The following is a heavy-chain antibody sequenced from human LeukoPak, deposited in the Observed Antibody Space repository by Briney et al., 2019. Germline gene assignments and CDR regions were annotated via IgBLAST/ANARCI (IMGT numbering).Heavy chain of an antibody. V-gene: IGHV3-20*04. Sequence: RTGGSLRLSCAASGFTFCSYGMHWVRQAPGKGLEWVSGLNWNGGTTGYADSVKGRFTISRDNAKNSLFLHMTSLRADDTAVYFCARDLVDYYGSGFDYWGQGTLVIVSS. D-gene: IGHD3-10*01. CDR2: LNWNGGTT. J-gene: IGHJ4*02. CDR3: ARDLVDYYGSGFDY. CDR1: GFTFCSYG.